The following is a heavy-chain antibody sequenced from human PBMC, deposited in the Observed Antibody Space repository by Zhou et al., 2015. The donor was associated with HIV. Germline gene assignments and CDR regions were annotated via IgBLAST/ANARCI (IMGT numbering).Heavy chain of an antibody. Sequence: QVQLVQSGAEVKKPGSSVKVSCKASGGTFSSYAISWVRQAPGQGLEWMGGIIPIFGTANYAQKFQGRVTITADESTSTAYMELSSLRSEDTAVYYCAKRIAAAGIRTAPGFYYYGMDVWGQGTTVTVSS. CDR1: GGTFSSYA. CDR3: AKRIAAAGIRTAPGFYYYGMDV. CDR2: IIPIFGTA. D-gene: IGHD6-13*01. J-gene: IGHJ6*02. V-gene: IGHV1-69*01.